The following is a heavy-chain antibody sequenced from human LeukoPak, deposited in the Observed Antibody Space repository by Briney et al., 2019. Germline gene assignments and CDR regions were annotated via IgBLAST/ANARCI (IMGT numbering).Heavy chain of an antibody. CDR1: GFTFGSYA. V-gene: IGHV3-23*01. CDR2: ISGSGGST. J-gene: IGHJ4*02. Sequence: GGSLRLSCAASGFTFGSYAMSWVRQAPGKGLEWVPAISGSGGSTYYADSVKGRFTISRGNSKNTLYLQMNSLRAEDAAVYYCAKDSAQVDWGQGTLVTVSS. CDR3: AKDSAQVD.